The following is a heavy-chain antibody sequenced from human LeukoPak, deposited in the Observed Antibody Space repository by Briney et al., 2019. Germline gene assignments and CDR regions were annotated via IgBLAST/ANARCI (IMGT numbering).Heavy chain of an antibody. J-gene: IGHJ4*02. V-gene: IGHV4-34*01. Sequence: PSETLSLTCAVYGGSFSGYYWSWIRQPPGKGLEWIGEINHSGSTHYNLSLKSRVTISVDTSKNQFSPKLSSVTAADTAVYYCARSVTEMTTVTTFDYWGQGTLVTVSS. CDR2: INHSGST. CDR3: ARSVTEMTTVTTFDY. D-gene: IGHD4-17*01. CDR1: GGSFSGYY.